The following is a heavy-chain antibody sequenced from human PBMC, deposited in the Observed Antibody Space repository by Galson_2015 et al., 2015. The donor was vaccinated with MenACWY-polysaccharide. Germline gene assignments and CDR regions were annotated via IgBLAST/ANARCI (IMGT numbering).Heavy chain of an antibody. D-gene: IGHD6-13*01. CDR3: ARNPSRLDIAAASH. V-gene: IGHV3-30*01. Sequence: GRFTISRDNSKTTLYLQMNSLRPEDAAVYYCARNPSRLDIAAASHWGQGALVTVSS. J-gene: IGHJ4*02.